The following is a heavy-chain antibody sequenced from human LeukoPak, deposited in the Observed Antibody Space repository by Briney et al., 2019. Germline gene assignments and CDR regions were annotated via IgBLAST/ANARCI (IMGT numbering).Heavy chain of an antibody. D-gene: IGHD6-19*01. Sequence: PGRSLRLSCAASGFTFSSYGMHWVRQAPGKGLEWVAVISYDGSNKYYADSVKGRFTISRDNSKNTLYLQMNSLRAEDAAVYYCARDQGAVAGGWFDPWGQGTLVTVSS. J-gene: IGHJ5*02. CDR1: GFTFSSYG. V-gene: IGHV3-30*03. CDR2: ISYDGSNK. CDR3: ARDQGAVAGGWFDP.